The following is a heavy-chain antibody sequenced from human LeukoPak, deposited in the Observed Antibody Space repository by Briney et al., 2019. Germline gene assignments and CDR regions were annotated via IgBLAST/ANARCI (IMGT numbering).Heavy chain of an antibody. CDR2: ISYDGSNK. J-gene: IGHJ4*02. D-gene: IGHD3-9*01. V-gene: IGHV3-30-3*01. CDR3: ARGGSILTGYYELGFDY. Sequence: HPGRSLRLSCAASGFTFSSYAMHWVRQAPGKGLEWVAVISYDGSNKYYADSVKGRFTISRDNSKNTLYLQMNSLRAEDTAVYYCARGGSILTGYYELGFDYWGQGTLVTVSS. CDR1: GFTFSSYA.